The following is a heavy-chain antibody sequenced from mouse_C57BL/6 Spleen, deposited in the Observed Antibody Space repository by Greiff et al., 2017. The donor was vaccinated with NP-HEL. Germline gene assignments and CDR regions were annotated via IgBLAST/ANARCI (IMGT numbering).Heavy chain of an antibody. D-gene: IGHD1-1*01. CDR2: IYPGDGDT. Sequence: VQLQQSGPELVKPGASVKISCKASGYAFSSSWMNWVKQRPGKGLEWIGRIYPGDGDTNYNGKFKGKATLTADKSSSTAYMQLSSLTSEDSAVYFCASEIYYYGSSRGFAYWGQGTLVTVSA. J-gene: IGHJ3*01. CDR1: GYAFSSSW. V-gene: IGHV1-82*01. CDR3: ASEIYYYGSSRGFAY.